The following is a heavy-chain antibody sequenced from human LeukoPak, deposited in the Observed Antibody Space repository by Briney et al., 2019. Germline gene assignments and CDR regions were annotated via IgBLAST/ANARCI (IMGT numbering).Heavy chain of an antibody. CDR2: INPNSGGT. CDR1: GYTFTDYY. J-gene: IGHJ6*03. D-gene: IGHD2-2*01. V-gene: IGHV1-2*02. Sequence: ASVKVSCKASGYTFTDYYMHWVRQAPGQGLEWMGWINPNSGGTNYAQKFQGRVTMTRDTSISTAYMELSRLRSDDTAVYYCASGDIVVVPAAPRYYYYYMDVWGKGTTVTVSS. CDR3: ASGDIVVVPAAPRYYYYYMDV.